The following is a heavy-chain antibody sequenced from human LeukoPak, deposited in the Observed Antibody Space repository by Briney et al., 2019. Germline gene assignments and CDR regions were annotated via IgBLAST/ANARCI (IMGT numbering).Heavy chain of an antibody. Sequence: GESLKISCQCSGYNFTNYWIAWVRQMPGKGLEWMGIIYPGDSNTRYNPSFQGHVTISADKSISTAYLQWSSLKASDSAIYLCARPAKGTVSGLWYFDLWGRGTLVTVSS. V-gene: IGHV5-51*01. CDR3: ARPAKGTVSGLWYFDL. D-gene: IGHD4-17*01. CDR2: IYPGDSNT. J-gene: IGHJ2*01. CDR1: GYNFTNYW.